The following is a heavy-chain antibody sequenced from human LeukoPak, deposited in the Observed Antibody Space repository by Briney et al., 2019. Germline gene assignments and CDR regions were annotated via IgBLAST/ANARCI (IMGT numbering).Heavy chain of an antibody. V-gene: IGHV3-30*18. Sequence: PGRSLRLSCAASGFTFSNYGMHWVRQAPGKGLEWVAVISYDGSNKYYADSVKGRFTISRDNSKNTLFLQMNSLRAEDTAVYYCAKDNWNDNWFDPWGQGTLVTVSS. D-gene: IGHD1-20*01. J-gene: IGHJ5*02. CDR2: ISYDGSNK. CDR3: AKDNWNDNWFDP. CDR1: GFTFSNYG.